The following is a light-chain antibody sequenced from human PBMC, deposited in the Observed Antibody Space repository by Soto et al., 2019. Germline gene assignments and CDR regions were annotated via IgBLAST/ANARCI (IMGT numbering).Light chain of an antibody. CDR1: SSDVGGYNY. V-gene: IGLV2-14*01. CDR3: SSYTTSRTLV. CDR2: EVS. Sequence: QSALTQPASVSGSPGQSITISCTGTSSDVGGYNYVSWYQQHPGKVPKLMIFEVSNRPSGVSNRFSGSKSGNTASLTIYGLQAEDEADYYCSSYTTSRTLVFGPGTKLTVL. J-gene: IGLJ1*01.